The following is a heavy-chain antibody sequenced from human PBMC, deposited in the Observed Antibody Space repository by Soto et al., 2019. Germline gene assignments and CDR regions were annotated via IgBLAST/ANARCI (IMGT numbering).Heavy chain of an antibody. D-gene: IGHD1-26*01. J-gene: IGHJ4*02. CDR3: ARGEQYSGRIFDY. CDR2: TYYRSKWYN. Sequence: PSPTLSLTCGISGDSVSSNSAAWNWLRQSPSRGLEWLGRTYYRSKWYNDYAVSVESRITINPDTSKSRFSLQLNFVTPEDTAVYFCARGEQYSGRIFDYGGQGTLVTVSS. V-gene: IGHV6-1*01. CDR1: GDSVSSNSAA.